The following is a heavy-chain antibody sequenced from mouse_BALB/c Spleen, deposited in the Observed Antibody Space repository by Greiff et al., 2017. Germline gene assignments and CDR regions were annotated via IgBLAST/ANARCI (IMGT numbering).Heavy chain of an antibody. CDR3: ARQGYRYDSAWFAY. Sequence: EVMLVESGGGLVKPGGSLKLSCAASGFAFSSYDMSWVRQTPEKRLEWVAYISSGGGSTYYPDTVKGRFTISRDNAKNTLYLQMSSLKSEDTAMYYCARQGYRYDSAWFAYWGQGTLVTVSA. CDR2: ISSGGGST. J-gene: IGHJ3*01. D-gene: IGHD2-14*01. V-gene: IGHV5-12-1*01. CDR1: GFAFSSYD.